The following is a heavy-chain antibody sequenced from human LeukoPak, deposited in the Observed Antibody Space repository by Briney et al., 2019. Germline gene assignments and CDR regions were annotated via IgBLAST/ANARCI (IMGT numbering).Heavy chain of an antibody. D-gene: IGHD3-22*01. V-gene: IGHV1-2*02. CDR1: GYTFTSYD. CDR3: ARGYYDSSDFEYFQH. CDR2: INPNSDDT. Sequence: GASVKVSCKASGYTFTSYDINWVRQAPGQGLEWMAWINPNSDDTNFAQKFQGRVTMTRDTSISTVYMELSRLRSDDTAVFFCARGYYDSSDFEYFQHWGQGTLVTVSS. J-gene: IGHJ1*01.